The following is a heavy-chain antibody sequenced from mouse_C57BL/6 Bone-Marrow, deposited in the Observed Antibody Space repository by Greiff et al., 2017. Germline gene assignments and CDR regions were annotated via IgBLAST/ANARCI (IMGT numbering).Heavy chain of an antibody. J-gene: IGHJ4*01. CDR1: GYTFTSYW. CDR3: ARRGYHIYAMDY. CDR2: IYPGNGRT. D-gene: IGHD3-1*01. Sequence: QVQLQQPGAELVKPGASVKMSCKASGYTFTSYWITWVKQRPGQGLEWIGDIYPGNGRTKYDEKFQGKATLTVDPYSSTAYLQLSRLTAEDSAVYYCARRGYHIYAMDYWGQGTSVTVSS. V-gene: IGHV1-55*01.